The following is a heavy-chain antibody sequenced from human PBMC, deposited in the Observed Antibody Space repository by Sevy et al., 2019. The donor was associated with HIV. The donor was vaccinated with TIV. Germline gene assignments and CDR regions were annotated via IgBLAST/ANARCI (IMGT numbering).Heavy chain of an antibody. J-gene: IGHJ4*02. D-gene: IGHD3-22*01. CDR2: MNPKSGNT. CDR1: GYIFSNND. Sequence: ASVKVSCKTSGYIFSNNDINWVRQATGQGLEWMGWMNPKSGNTRYAQKFQGRVTMTRNTSTNIAYMELSSLRSDDTAIYYCARGPLRAMIVVIAEEYFDYWGQRTLVTVSS. V-gene: IGHV1-8*01. CDR3: ARGPLRAMIVVIAEEYFDY.